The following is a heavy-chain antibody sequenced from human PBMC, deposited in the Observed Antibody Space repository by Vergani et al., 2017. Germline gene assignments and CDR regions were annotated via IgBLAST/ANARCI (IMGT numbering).Heavy chain of an antibody. CDR1: GFTFSSYG. D-gene: IGHD3-10*01. CDR3: ARLGDYYGSGSYQGYFDY. CDR2: IKQDGSEK. J-gene: IGHJ4*02. V-gene: IGHV3-7*03. Sequence: VQLVQSGGGVVQPGRSLRLSCAASGFTFSSYGMHWVRQAPGKGLEWVANIKQDGSEKYYVDSVKGRFTISRDNAKNSLYLQMNSLRAEDTAVYYCARLGDYYGSGSYQGYFDYWGQGTLVTVSS.